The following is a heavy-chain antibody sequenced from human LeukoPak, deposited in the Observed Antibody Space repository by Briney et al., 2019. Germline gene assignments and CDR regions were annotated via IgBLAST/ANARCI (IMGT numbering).Heavy chain of an antibody. D-gene: IGHD6-13*01. V-gene: IGHV3-53*01. CDR3: ARAAAAGTEYFDL. CDR2: VYSDGTT. CDR1: GFTVGSNY. Sequence: PGGSLRLSCAASGFTVGSNYMSWVRQAPGKGLEWVSLVYSDGTTFYPGSVKGRFTISRDNSKNTLYLQINSLRAEDTAVYYCARAAAAGTEYFDLWGQGTLVTVSS. J-gene: IGHJ4*02.